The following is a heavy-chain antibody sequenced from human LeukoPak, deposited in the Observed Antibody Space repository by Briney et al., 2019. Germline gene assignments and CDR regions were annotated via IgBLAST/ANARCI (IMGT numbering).Heavy chain of an antibody. D-gene: IGHD2-15*01. CDR1: GITFSSYG. V-gene: IGHV3-23*01. CDR2: ISSTGGTT. CDR3: AKNGDRGAYCTGGTCYPYFYYYMDV. Sequence: GGTLRLSCAASGITFSSYGMSWVRQAPGKGLEWVSSISSTGGTTYYADSVKGRFTISRDNSKNTLYLQMNSLRAEDTAIYYCAKNGDRGAYCTGGTCYPYFYYYMDVWGKGTTVTVSS. J-gene: IGHJ6*03.